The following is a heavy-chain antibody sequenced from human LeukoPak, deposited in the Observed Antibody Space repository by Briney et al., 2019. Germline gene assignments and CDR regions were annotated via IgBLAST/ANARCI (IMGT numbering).Heavy chain of an antibody. CDR1: GFSFSWHA. CDR2: LSGSGGNT. V-gene: IGHV3-23*01. Sequence: GGSLRLSCAASGFSFSWHAMNWVRQAPGKGLEWVSVLSGSGGNTFYADSVKGRFTISRDNSKNTLYLQMNSLRAEDTAVYYCAKVKFDYWGQGTLVTVSS. J-gene: IGHJ4*02. CDR3: AKVKFDY.